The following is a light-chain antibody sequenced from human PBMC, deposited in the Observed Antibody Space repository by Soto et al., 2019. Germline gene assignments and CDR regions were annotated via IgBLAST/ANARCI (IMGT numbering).Light chain of an antibody. J-gene: IGKJ4*01. CDR3: QQSFSTTQFSFGGGTPQLT. CDR1: QDISNY. CDR2: TAS. V-gene: IGKV1-39*01. Sequence: DIPMTQSPSSLSASVGDRVTITCQASQDISNYLNWYQQIPGKAPKLLIYTASTLQTGVPSRFSGSGSGTDFTLTIRSLQPEDFATYYCQQSFSTTQFSFGGGTPQLTFGGGTRVEIK.